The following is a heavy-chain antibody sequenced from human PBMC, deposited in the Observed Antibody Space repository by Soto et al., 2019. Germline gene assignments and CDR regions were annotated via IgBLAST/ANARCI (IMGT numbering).Heavy chain of an antibody. J-gene: IGHJ6*02. CDR1: GGSISSGDYS. V-gene: IGHV4-30-2*01. D-gene: IGHD3-10*02. Sequence: SETLSLTFAVSGGSISSGDYSWNWILQPPGKGLEWIGYIYFGGSTYCNPSLQSRVTMSVDRSRNQFSLKLNSVTAADTAGYYCASVRGGYYYAMDVWGQGTTVTVSS. CDR3: ASVRGGYYYAMDV. CDR2: IYFGGST.